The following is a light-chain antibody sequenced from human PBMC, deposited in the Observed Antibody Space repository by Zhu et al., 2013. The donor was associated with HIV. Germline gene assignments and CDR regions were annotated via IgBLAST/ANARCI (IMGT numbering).Light chain of an antibody. V-gene: IGKV4-1*01. Sequence: DIVMTQSPESLTVSLGERATINCKSSQTVLYTANNKSYLAWYQLKPGQPPKLLLYWASTRHSGVPDRFRGSGSGTNFTLTISSLQAEDVAVYYCQQYYSTPLTFGPGTKVDIK. CDR2: WAS. CDR1: QTVLYTANNKSY. J-gene: IGKJ3*01. CDR3: QQYYSTPLT.